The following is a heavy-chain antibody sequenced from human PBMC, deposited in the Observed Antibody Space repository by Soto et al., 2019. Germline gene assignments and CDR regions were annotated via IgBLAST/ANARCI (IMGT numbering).Heavy chain of an antibody. CDR1: GGSISSSSYY. J-gene: IGHJ5*02. CDR3: ASPSRVGDCTNGVCYTGWFDP. CDR2: IYYSGST. Sequence: DTLSLTCTVSGGSISSSSYYWGWIRQPPGKGLEWIGSIYYSGSTYYNPSLKSRVTISVDTSKNQFSLELSSVTAADTAVYYCASPSRVGDCTNGVCYTGWFDPWGQGTLVTVS. V-gene: IGHV4-39*01. D-gene: IGHD2-8*01.